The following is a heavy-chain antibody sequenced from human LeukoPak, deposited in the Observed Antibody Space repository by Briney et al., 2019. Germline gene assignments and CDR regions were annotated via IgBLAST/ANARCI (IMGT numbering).Heavy chain of an antibody. CDR1: GGSISSYY. Sequence: ASETLSLTCTVSGGSISSYYWTWIRQPPGKGLEWIGYIYYSGSTNYNPSLKSRVTISVDTSKNQFSLKLSSVTAADTAVYYCARVRGYSSDYWGQGTLVTVSS. CDR2: IYYSGST. V-gene: IGHV4-59*01. CDR3: ARVRGYSSDY. J-gene: IGHJ4*02. D-gene: IGHD5-18*01.